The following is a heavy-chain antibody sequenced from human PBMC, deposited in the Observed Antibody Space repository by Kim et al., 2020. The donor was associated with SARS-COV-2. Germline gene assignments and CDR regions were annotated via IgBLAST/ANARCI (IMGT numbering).Heavy chain of an antibody. J-gene: IGHJ4*02. D-gene: IGHD3-10*01. CDR3: AREGSGSNIDY. CDR2: K. V-gene: IGHV2-5*01. Sequence: KRYSPSLKGRLTNTKDTSKNPVVLTMTNMDPVDTATYYCAREGSGSNIDYWGQGTLVTVSS.